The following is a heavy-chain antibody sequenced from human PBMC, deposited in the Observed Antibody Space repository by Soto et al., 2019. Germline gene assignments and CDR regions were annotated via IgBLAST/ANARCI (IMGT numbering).Heavy chain of an antibody. V-gene: IGHV4-31*03. Sequence: QVQLQESGPGLVKPSQTLSLTCTVSGGSISSGGYYWSWIRQHPGKGLEWIGYIYYSGSTYYNPSLKSRVTISVDTSKNQFSLKLSSVTAADTAVYYCARDRGNYYDSSGYPNHWYCDLWGRGTLVTVSS. D-gene: IGHD3-22*01. J-gene: IGHJ2*01. CDR2: IYYSGST. CDR1: GGSISSGGYY. CDR3: ARDRGNYYDSSGYPNHWYCDL.